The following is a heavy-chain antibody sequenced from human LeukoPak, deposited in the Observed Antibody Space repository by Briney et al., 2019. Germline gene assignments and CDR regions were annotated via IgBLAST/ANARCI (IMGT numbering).Heavy chain of an antibody. CDR2: ISDSGVGT. CDR3: AKRGVVIRVILVGFHKEAYYFDS. Sequence: GSLRLSCAASGFTFPSFAMSWVRQAPGKGLEWVSTISDSGVGTHHADSVKGRFTISRDNSKNTLYLQMNSLRAEDTAVYFCAKRGVVIRVILVGFHKEAYYFDSWGQGALVTVSS. D-gene: IGHD3-22*01. J-gene: IGHJ4*02. V-gene: IGHV3-23*01. CDR1: GFTFPSFA.